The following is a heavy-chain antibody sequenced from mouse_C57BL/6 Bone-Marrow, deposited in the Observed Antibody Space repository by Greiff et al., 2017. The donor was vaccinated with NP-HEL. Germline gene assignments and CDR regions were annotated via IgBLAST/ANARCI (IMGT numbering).Heavy chain of an antibody. CDR3: ARWLTGPYAMDY. D-gene: IGHD4-1*01. Sequence: VQLQQSGPELVKPGASVKISCKASGYTFTDYYMNWVKQSHGKSLEWIGDINPNNGGTSYNQKFKGKATLTVDKSSSTAYMELRSLTSEDSAVYYCARWLTGPYAMDYWGQGTSVTVSS. CDR1: GYTFTDYY. J-gene: IGHJ4*01. V-gene: IGHV1-26*01. CDR2: INPNNGGT.